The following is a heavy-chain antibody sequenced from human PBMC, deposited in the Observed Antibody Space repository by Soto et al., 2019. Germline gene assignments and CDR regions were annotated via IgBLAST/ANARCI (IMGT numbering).Heavy chain of an antibody. CDR3: ARDLDTAMFDY. J-gene: IGHJ4*02. D-gene: IGHD5-18*01. V-gene: IGHV1-69*01. CDR2: IIPIFVTA. Sequence: QVQLVQSGAEVKKPGSSVKVSCKASGGTFSSYAISWVRQAPGQVLEWMGGIIPIFVTANYAQKFQGRVAITADESTSTADMELSSLRSEDKAVYYCARDLDTAMFDYWGQGTLVTVSS. CDR1: GGTFSSYA.